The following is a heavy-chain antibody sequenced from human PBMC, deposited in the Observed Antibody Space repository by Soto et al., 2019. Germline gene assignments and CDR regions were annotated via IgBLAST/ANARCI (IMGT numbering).Heavy chain of an antibody. J-gene: IGHJ6*02. CDR3: ARGRVAGTRHYYYYGMDV. Sequence: SVKVSCKASGGTFSSYTISWVRQAPGQGLEWMGRIIPILGIANYAQKFQGRVTITADKSTSTAYMELSSLRSEDTAVYYCARGRVAGTRHYYYYGMDVWGQGTTVTVSS. CDR2: IIPILGIA. CDR1: GGTFSSYT. V-gene: IGHV1-69*02. D-gene: IGHD6-19*01.